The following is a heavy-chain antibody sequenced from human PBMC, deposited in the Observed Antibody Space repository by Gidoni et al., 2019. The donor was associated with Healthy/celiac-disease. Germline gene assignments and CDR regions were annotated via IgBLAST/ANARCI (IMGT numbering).Heavy chain of an antibody. CDR3: ARELIASSSPYYYYGMDV. Sequence: QVQLVPSGAEVQKPGASVKVSCKASGYTFTRYAVHWVRQAPGQRLEWMGWITAGNGNTKYSQKFQGRVTITRDTSASTAYMELSSLRSEDTAVYYCARELIASSSPYYYYGMDVWGQGTTVTVSS. CDR1: GYTFTRYA. J-gene: IGHJ6*02. CDR2: ITAGNGNT. V-gene: IGHV1-3*01. D-gene: IGHD6-6*01.